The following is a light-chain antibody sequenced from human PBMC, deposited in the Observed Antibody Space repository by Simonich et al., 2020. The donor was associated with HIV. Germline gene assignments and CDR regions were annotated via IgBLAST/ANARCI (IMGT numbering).Light chain of an antibody. J-gene: IGLJ2*01. CDR1: SSDIGGYNY. CDR3: SSYTGSTTLV. Sequence: QSALTQPASVSGSPGQSITISCSGTSSDIGGYNYISWYQQHPGKAPRLMFYDFTNRPSGVSNRFSGSKSGNTASLTISGLQAEDEADYYCSSYTGSTTLVFGGGTRLTVL. V-gene: IGLV2-14*01. CDR2: DFT.